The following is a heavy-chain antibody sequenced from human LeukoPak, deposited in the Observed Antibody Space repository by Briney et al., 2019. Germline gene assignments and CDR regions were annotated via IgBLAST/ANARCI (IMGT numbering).Heavy chain of an antibody. D-gene: IGHD5-18*01. J-gene: IGHJ4*02. V-gene: IGHV1-8*01. CDR3: AREVRGYSYAFSDY. CDR1: GYTFTSYD. Sequence: GASVKVSCKASGYTFTSYDINWVRQATGQGLEWMGWMNPNSGDTGYAQKFQGRVTMTRNTSISTAYMELSSLRSEDTAVYYCAREVRGYSYAFSDYWGQGTLVTVSS. CDR2: MNPNSGDT.